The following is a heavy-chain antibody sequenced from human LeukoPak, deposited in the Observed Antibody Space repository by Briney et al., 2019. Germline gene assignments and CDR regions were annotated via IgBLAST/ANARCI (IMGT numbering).Heavy chain of an antibody. V-gene: IGHV4-61*02. D-gene: IGHD3-22*01. Sequence: PSETLSLTRTVSGGSISSGSYYWSWIRQPAGKGLEWVGRIYTSGSTNYNPSLKSRVTISVDTSKNQFSPKLSSVTAADTAVYYCARGQTYYYDSSGYYYFDYWGQGTLVTVSS. CDR1: GGSISSGSYY. CDR2: IYTSGST. J-gene: IGHJ4*02. CDR3: ARGQTYYYDSSGYYYFDY.